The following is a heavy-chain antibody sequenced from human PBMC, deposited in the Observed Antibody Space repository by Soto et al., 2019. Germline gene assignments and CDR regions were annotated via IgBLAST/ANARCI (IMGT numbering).Heavy chain of an antibody. CDR1: CGSISGYY. CDR3: ARGLPLEMAKGYYFAY. CDR2: INHSGST. D-gene: IGHD5-12*01. V-gene: IGHV4-34*01. J-gene: IGHJ4*02. Sequence: PAETLSLACSCECGSISGYYWSLISNPPGKGLEWIGEINHSGSTNYNPSLKSRVTISVDTSKNQFSLKLSSVTAADTAVYYCARGLPLEMAKGYYFAYWGQGTLVTVYS.